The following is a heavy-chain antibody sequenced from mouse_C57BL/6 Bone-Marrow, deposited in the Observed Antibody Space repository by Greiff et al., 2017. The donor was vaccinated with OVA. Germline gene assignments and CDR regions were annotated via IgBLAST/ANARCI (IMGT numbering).Heavy chain of an antibody. CDR2: INPYNGGT. D-gene: IGHD2-3*01. CDR3: ARGGDGYYRCAY. Sequence: EVQLQQSGPVLVKPGASVKMSCKASGYTFTDYYLNWVKPSHGKSLEWIGVINPYNGGTSYNQKFKGKATLTVDQSSSTAYMELNSLTSEDSAVYYCARGGDGYYRCAYWGQGPRVTVAA. CDR1: GYTFTDYY. V-gene: IGHV1-19*01. J-gene: IGHJ3*01.